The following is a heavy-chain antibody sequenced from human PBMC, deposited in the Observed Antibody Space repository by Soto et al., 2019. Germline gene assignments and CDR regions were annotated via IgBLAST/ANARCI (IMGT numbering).Heavy chain of an antibody. D-gene: IGHD3-10*01. Sequence: VQLVESGGGLVHPGRSLRLSCAASGFTFDDYAMHWVRQAPGKGLEWISGISWNSGNIVYADSVRGRFTISRDNAKNSLYLQMNSLGAEDTALYFCTKDKRGGATLLGSHFEHWGQGSLVSVSS. CDR2: ISWNSGNI. CDR1: GFTFDDYA. J-gene: IGHJ4*02. CDR3: TKDKRGGATLLGSHFEH. V-gene: IGHV3-9*01.